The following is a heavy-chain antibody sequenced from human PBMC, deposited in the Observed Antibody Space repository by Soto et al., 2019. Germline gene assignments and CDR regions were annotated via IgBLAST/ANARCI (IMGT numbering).Heavy chain of an antibody. Sequence: ASVKVSCKASGYTFTSYGISWVRQAPGQGLEWMGWISAYNGNTNYAQKLQGRVTMTTDTSTSTAYMELRSLRSDDTAVYYCAREPKGYCSSTSCSKPPYYYYGMHVWGQGTTVTVSS. CDR1: GYTFTSYG. V-gene: IGHV1-18*04. D-gene: IGHD2-2*01. CDR2: ISAYNGNT. CDR3: AREPKGYCSSTSCSKPPYYYYGMHV. J-gene: IGHJ6*02.